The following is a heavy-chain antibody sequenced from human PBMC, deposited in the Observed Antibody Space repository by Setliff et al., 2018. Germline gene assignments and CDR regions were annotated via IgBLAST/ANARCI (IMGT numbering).Heavy chain of an antibody. CDR3: ARGVSGVSWTPRY. V-gene: IGHV4-4*08. CDR1: GGAISNYY. D-gene: IGHD6-25*01. Sequence: PSETLSLTCTVSGGAISNYYWSWIRQPPGKGLEWIGYIYSSGSTNYNPSLKSRVAISLDTSKSQFSLRLSSLTAADTAVYYCARGVSGVSWTPRYWGRGTLVTVSS. J-gene: IGHJ4*02. CDR2: IYSSGST.